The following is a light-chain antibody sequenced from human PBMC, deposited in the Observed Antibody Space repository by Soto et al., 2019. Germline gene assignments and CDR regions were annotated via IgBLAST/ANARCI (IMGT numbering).Light chain of an antibody. J-gene: IGKJ2*01. CDR1: QGIRTE. V-gene: IGKV1-6*01. CDR2: AAT. CDR3: RQDYNYPRT. Sequence: AIQMTQSPSSLSASVGDRVTITCRASQGIRTELAWYQQKAGKAPQLLIFAATSLQSGVPSRFSGSGSGTDFTLTITSLQPEDFASYYCRQDYNYPRTFGQGTKLQIK.